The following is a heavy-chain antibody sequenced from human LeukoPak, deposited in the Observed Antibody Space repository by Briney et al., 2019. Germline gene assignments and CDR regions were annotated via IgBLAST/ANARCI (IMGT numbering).Heavy chain of an antibody. D-gene: IGHD3-22*01. CDR1: GGSISSGTHY. Sequence: SETLSLTCTVSGGSISSGTHYWTWIRQPAGKGLEWIGRIYTTGSTNYNPSLKSRVTMSTDTSKNQFSLKLSSVTAADTAVYYCARVTTGGYYNCWGQGTLVTVSS. CDR2: IYTTGST. CDR3: ARVTTGGYYNC. J-gene: IGHJ4*02. V-gene: IGHV4-61*02.